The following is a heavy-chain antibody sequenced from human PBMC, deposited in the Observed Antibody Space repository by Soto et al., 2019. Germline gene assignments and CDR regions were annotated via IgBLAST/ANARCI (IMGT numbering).Heavy chain of an antibody. J-gene: IGHJ4*02. D-gene: IGHD2-2*01. Sequence: SVPMSVTWTVADGSIVSGGYYWSWIRQHPGKGLEWIGYIYYSGSTYYDPSLKSRVTISVDTSKNQFSLKLSSVTAADTAVYYCARDRCSSTSCYVAYWGQGTLVTVSS. CDR3: ARDRCSSTSCYVAY. V-gene: IGHV4-31*02. CDR2: IYYSGST. CDR1: DGSIVSGGYY.